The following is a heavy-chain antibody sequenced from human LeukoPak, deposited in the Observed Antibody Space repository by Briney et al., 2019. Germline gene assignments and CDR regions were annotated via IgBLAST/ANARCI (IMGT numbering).Heavy chain of an antibody. CDR1: GFTFSSYS. V-gene: IGHV3-21*01. D-gene: IGHD3-10*01. CDR3: ARPGGLGAFDI. Sequence: GGSLRLSCAASGFTFSSYSMNWVRQAPGKGLEWVSSISSSSSYIYYADSVKGRFTISRDNAKNSLYLQMNSLRAEDTAVYYCARPGGLGAFDIWGQGTMVTVSS. J-gene: IGHJ3*02. CDR2: ISSSSSYI.